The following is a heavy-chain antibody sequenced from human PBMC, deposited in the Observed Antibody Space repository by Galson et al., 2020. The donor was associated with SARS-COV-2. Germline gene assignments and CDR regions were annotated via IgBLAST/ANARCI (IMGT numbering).Heavy chain of an antibody. CDR1: GYTFTGYY. V-gene: IGHV1-2*02. CDR2: INPNSGGT. CDR3: ARDGTDMVTNGFDS. Sequence: ASVKVSCKASGYTFTGYYMHWVRQAPGQGLEWMGWINPNSGGTNYAQKFQGRVTMTRDTSISIAYMELSRLRSDDTAVYYCARDGTDMVTNGFDSWGQGTMVTVSS. D-gene: IGHD5-18*01. J-gene: IGHJ3*02.